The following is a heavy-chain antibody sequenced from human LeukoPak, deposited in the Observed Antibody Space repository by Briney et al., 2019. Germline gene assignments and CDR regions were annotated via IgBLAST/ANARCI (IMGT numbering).Heavy chain of an antibody. CDR1: GFIFSDYY. J-gene: IGHJ4*02. D-gene: IGHD5-12*01. V-gene: IGHV3-11*06. CDR3: ARVYAPSGYGAYYFDF. CDR2: ISSSSSYT. Sequence: GGSLRLSCAASGFIFSDYYMSWIRQAPGKGLEWVSYISSSSSYTNYADSVKGRFTTSRDNAKNSLYLQMNSLRAEDTAVYYCARVYAPSGYGAYYFDFWGQGTLVTVSS.